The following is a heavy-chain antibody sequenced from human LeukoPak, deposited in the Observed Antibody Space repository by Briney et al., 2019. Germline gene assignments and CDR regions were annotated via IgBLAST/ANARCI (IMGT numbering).Heavy chain of an antibody. J-gene: IGHJ6*03. CDR2: MNPNSGNT. Sequence: ASVKVSCKASGYTFTSYDINWVRQATGQGLEWMGWMNPNSGNTGYAQKFQGRVTITMNTSISTAYMELSSLRSEDTAVYYCARGLRIFGVVSATYYYYMDVWGKGTTVTVSS. CDR1: GYTFTSYD. V-gene: IGHV1-8*03. CDR3: ARGLRIFGVVSATYYYYMDV. D-gene: IGHD3-3*01.